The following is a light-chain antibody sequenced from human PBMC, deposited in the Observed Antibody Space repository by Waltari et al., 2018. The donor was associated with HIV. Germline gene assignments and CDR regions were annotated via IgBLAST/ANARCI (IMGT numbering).Light chain of an antibody. V-gene: IGKV3-11*01. CDR2: DTS. CDR3: QQRSTWPPVT. CDR1: QSVGRY. J-gene: IGKJ4*01. Sequence: EVVLTQSPATLSLSPGERAPLSCTDSQSVGRYLAWYPQKPGQSPRLLIYDTSNRAAGIPARFSGGGSATDFTLTISSVEPEDSAVYYCQQRSTWPPVTFGGGTRVEIK.